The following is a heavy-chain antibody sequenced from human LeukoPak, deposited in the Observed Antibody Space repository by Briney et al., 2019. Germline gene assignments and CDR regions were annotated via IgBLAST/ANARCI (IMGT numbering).Heavy chain of an antibody. CDR3: ARGARLSGDKSAFDY. J-gene: IGHJ4*02. CDR2: ICGSEDT. CDR1: GGSITSYC. D-gene: IGHD4/OR15-4a*01. V-gene: IGHV4-4*07. Sequence: PSETLSLTCTVSGGSITSYCWNWMRQPAGKGLEWIGRICGSEDTNYNPSLKSRVTMSVDTSKNQFSLILSSVTAADTAVYYCARGARLSGDKSAFDYWGQGTLVTVSS.